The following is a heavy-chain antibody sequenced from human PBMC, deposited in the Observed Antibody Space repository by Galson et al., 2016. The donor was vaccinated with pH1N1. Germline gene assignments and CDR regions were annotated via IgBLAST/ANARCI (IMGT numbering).Heavy chain of an antibody. CDR3: AIAIGASGAF. V-gene: IGHV3-7*01. CDR1: RFSFSDYW. D-gene: IGHD6-13*01. CDR2: INQDGSKK. Sequence: SLRLSCAGSRFSFSDYWMHWVRQAPGKGLEWVANINQDGSKKYYVDSVRGRFTISRDNAKNSLYLQMNSLRSEDTAVYYCAIAIGASGAFWGQGTLVTVSS. J-gene: IGHJ4*02.